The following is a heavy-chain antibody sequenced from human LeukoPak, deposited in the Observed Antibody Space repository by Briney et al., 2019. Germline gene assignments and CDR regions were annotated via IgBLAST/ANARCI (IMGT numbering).Heavy chain of an antibody. Sequence: GGSLRLSCAASGFTFSSNYMSWVRQAPGKGLEWVSVIYSGGSTYYADSVKGRFTISRDNSKNTLYLQLNSLRADDTAVYYCTAALTETTNFAYWGQGTLVTVSS. CDR1: GFTFSSNY. D-gene: IGHD1-7*01. CDR3: TAALTETTNFAY. J-gene: IGHJ4*02. V-gene: IGHV3-53*01. CDR2: IYSGGST.